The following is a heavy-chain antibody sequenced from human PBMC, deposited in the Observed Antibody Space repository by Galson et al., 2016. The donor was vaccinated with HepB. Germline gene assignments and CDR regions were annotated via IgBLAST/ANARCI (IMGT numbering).Heavy chain of an antibody. V-gene: IGHV3-33*01. Sequence: SLRLSCAASGFTFSRFGMHWVRQAPGKGLESVAVIWFDGRDASYGDYVSGRFTISKDNSNNMLYLQMNSLRVEDTAVYYCARDLWGDCRTTTCSHLDSWGQGTLVTVSS. CDR3: ARDLWGDCRTTTCSHLDS. J-gene: IGHJ4*02. CDR1: GFTFSRFG. D-gene: IGHD1-14*01. CDR2: IWFDGRDA.